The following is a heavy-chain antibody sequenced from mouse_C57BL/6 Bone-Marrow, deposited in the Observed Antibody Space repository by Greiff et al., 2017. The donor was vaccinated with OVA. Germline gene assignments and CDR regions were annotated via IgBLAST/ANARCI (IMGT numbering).Heavy chain of an antibody. CDR1: CYTFTSYG. D-gene: IGHD1-1*01. CDR3: ARHGSSYFNWYFDV. J-gene: IGHJ1*03. V-gene: IGHV1-81*01. CDR2: IYPRSGNT. Sequence: VQLQQSGAELARPGASVPLSCKASCYTFTSYGLRWVKQRPGQGLAWIGEIYPRSGNTYYNEKFKGKAPLTADKSSSTAYMELRSLTSEDSAVYFCARHGSSYFNWYFDVWGTGTTVTVSS.